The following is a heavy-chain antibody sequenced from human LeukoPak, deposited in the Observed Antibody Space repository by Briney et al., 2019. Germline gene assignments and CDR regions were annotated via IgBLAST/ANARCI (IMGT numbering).Heavy chain of an antibody. CDR2: FDPEDGET. V-gene: IGHV1-24*01. CDR1: GYTLTELS. CDR3: ATVHYYDSSGYSVLRY. Sequence: ASVKVSCKVSGYTLTELSMHWVRQAPGKGLEWMGGFDPEDGETIYAQKFQGRVTMTEDTSTDTAYMELSSLRSEDTAVYYCATVHYYDSSGYSVLRYWGQGTLVTVSS. J-gene: IGHJ4*02. D-gene: IGHD3-22*01.